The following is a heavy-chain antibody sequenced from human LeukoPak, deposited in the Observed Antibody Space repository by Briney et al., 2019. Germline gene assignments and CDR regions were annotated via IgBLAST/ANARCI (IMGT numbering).Heavy chain of an antibody. V-gene: IGHV3-48*03. J-gene: IGHJ4*02. D-gene: IGHD3-10*01. Sequence: GGSLRLSCAASGFTFSSYEMNWVRKAPGMGLEWVSYISSSGSTIYYADSVKGRFTISRDNAKNSLYLQMNSLRAEDTAVYYCARGRSGSYSGLGYWGQGTLVTVSS. CDR1: GFTFSSYE. CDR3: ARGRSGSYSGLGY. CDR2: ISSSGSTI.